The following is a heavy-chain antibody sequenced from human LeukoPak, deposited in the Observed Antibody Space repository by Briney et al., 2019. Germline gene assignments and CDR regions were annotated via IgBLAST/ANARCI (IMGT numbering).Heavy chain of an antibody. V-gene: IGHV1-69*01. CDR2: IIPIFGTA. CDR1: GGTFSSYA. CDR3: ARTQDYCRSTSCYTSFDY. J-gene: IGHJ4*02. D-gene: IGHD2-2*01. Sequence: ASVKVSCKASGGTFSSYAISWVRQAPGQGLEWTGGIIPIFGTANYAQKFQGRVTITADESTSTAYMELSSLRSEDTAVYYCARTQDYCRSTSCYTSFDYWGQGTLVTVSS.